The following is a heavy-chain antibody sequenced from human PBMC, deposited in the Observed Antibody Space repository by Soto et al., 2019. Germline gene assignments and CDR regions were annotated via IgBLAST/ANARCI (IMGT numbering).Heavy chain of an antibody. V-gene: IGHV3-30*02. J-gene: IGHJ4*02. CDR3: AKDKWEVSYYFDY. D-gene: IGHD3-16*02. CDR2: IWYDGSNK. Sequence: GESLKISCAASGFTFGNYAMSWVRQTPGKGLEWVAVIWYDGSNKYYADSVKGRFTISRDNSKNTLYLQMNSLRAEDTALYYCAKDKWEVSYYFDYWGQGTLVTV. CDR1: GFTFGNYA.